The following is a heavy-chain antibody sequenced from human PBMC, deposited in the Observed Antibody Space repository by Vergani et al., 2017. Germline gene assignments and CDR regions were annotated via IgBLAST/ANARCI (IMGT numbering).Heavy chain of an antibody. V-gene: IGHV3-23*01. CDR1: GFTFSSYA. CDR2: ISGSGGST. J-gene: IGHJ6*02. CDR3: AKDSLLVATICYYYGMDV. Sequence: EVQLLESGGGLVQPGGSLRLSCAASGFTFSSYAMSWVRQAPGKGLEWVSAISGSGGSTYYADSVKGRFTISRDNSKHTLYLQLNSLRAEDTAVYYCAKDSLLVATICYYYGMDVWGQGTTVTVSS. D-gene: IGHD5-12*01.